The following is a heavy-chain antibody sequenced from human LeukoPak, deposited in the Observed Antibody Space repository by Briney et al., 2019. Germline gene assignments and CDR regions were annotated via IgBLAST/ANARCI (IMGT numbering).Heavy chain of an antibody. D-gene: IGHD3-10*01. CDR1: GSRFSSYW. J-gene: IGHJ4*02. CDR3: ARNRGDNTFDY. V-gene: IGHV5-51*01. CDR2: IYPGESDT. Sequence: GESPKISFKGSGSRFSSYWIGWVRQMPGKGLEWMGFIYPGESDTRYSPSFQGQVTISADKSISTAYLQWRSLKASDTAMYYCARNRGDNTFDYWGQGILVTVSS.